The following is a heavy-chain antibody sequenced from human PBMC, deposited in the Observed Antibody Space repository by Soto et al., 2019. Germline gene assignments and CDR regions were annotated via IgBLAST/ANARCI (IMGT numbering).Heavy chain of an antibody. V-gene: IGHV3-21*01. Sequence: WWSLRLSCAASVFTFSSYSMNWVRQAPGKGLEWVSSISSSSSYIYYADSVKGRFTISRDNAKNSLYLQMSSLRAEDTAVYYCVLDTAMVRFDYWGQGTLVTVSS. CDR1: VFTFSSYS. CDR3: VLDTAMVRFDY. D-gene: IGHD5-18*01. J-gene: IGHJ4*02. CDR2: ISSSSSYI.